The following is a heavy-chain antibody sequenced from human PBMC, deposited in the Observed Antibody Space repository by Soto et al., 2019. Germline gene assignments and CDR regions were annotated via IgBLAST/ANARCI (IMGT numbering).Heavy chain of an antibody. D-gene: IGHD5-12*01. CDR2: ISYFGNT. J-gene: IGHJ4*02. CDR3: ARHGSTVDMEGAFDH. Sequence: QVQLQESGPGLVKPSETLSLTCTVSGDSISPSSWSWVRQPPGKGLQWIGYISYFGNTNYNPSLKSRVTISLDTSKNQFSLQLRSVTAADTAMYFCARHGSTVDMEGAFDHWGQGTLVNVSS. V-gene: IGHV4-59*08. CDR1: GDSISPSS.